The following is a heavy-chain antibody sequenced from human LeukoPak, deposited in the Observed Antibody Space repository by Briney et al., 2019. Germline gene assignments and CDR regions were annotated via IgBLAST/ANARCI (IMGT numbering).Heavy chain of an antibody. Sequence: GGSLRLSCAASGFTFSSYWMHWVRQAPGKGLEWVAVIWYDGSNKYYADSVKGRFTISRDNSKNTLYLQMNSLRAEDTAVYYCAVLEYSSGWTTKYYYYGMDVWGQGTTVTVSS. V-gene: IGHV3-33*08. J-gene: IGHJ6*02. D-gene: IGHD6-19*01. CDR1: GFTFSSYW. CDR2: IWYDGSNK. CDR3: AVLEYSSGWTTKYYYYGMDV.